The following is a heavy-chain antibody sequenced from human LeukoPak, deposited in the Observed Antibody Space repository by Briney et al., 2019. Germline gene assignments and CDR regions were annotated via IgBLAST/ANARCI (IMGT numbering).Heavy chain of an antibody. CDR1: GGSISSYY. J-gene: IGHJ4*02. CDR2: IYYSGST. D-gene: IGHD2-2*01. V-gene: IGHV4-59*08. Sequence: TTSETLSLTCTVSGGSISSYYWSWIRQPPGKGLEWIGYIYYSGSTKYNPSLKSRVTMSVDTSKNQFSLKLTSVTAADTAVYYCARLGIGVVPSAMLGDYYFDYWGQGTLVTVSS. CDR3: ARLGIGVVPSAMLGDYYFDY.